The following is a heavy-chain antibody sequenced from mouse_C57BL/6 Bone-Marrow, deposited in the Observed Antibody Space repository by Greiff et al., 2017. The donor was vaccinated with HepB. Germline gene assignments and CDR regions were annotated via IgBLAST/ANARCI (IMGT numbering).Heavy chain of an antibody. V-gene: IGHV5-6*01. CDR3: ARHGYSSPYAY. D-gene: IGHD1-2*01. J-gene: IGHJ3*01. Sequence: EVQWVESGGDLVKPGGSLKLSCAASGFTFSSYGMSWVRQTPDKRLEWVATISSGGSYTYYPDSVKGRFTISRDNAKNTLYLQMSSLKSEDTAMYYCARHGYSSPYAYWGQGTLVTVSA. CDR1: GFTFSSYG. CDR2: ISSGGSYT.